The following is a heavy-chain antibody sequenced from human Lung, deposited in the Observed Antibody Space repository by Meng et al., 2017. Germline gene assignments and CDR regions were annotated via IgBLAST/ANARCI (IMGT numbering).Heavy chain of an antibody. Sequence: QVQLQQWGAGLLEPSALLSTTCGVSGGTISDYYWSWIRQPPGKGLEWIGEINHSGSTNYNPSLESRATISVDTSQNNLSLKLSSVTAADSAVYYCARGPTTMAHYFDYWGQGTLVTVSS. CDR1: GGTISDYY. CDR3: ARGPTTMAHYFDY. D-gene: IGHD4-11*01. CDR2: INHSGST. V-gene: IGHV4-34*01. J-gene: IGHJ4*02.